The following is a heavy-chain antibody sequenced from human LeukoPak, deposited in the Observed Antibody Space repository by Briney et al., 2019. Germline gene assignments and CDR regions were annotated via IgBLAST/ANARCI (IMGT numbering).Heavy chain of an antibody. V-gene: IGHV4-31*03. J-gene: IGHJ6*03. CDR3: ASLHYYYFYMDV. CDR2: ITYSGST. CDR1: GASVGSGGYY. Sequence: SETLSLTCTVSGASVGSGGYYWPWIRQHPEKGLEWIRYITYSGSTYYNPSLKSRVTISLDTSKNQFSLKLNSVTAADTAVYHCASLHYYYFYMDVWGKGTTVTVSS. D-gene: IGHD5/OR15-5a*01.